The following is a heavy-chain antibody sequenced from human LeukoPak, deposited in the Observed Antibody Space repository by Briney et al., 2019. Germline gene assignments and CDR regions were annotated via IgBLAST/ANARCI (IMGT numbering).Heavy chain of an antibody. D-gene: IGHD3-3*01. CDR2: INPSSGST. J-gene: IGHJ4*02. CDR1: GYTFTSYY. V-gene: IGHV1-46*01. Sequence: ASVKVSCKTFGYTFTSYYIHWVRQAPGQGLEWMGIINPSSGSTTYAQMFQGRVAVTRDTSTSTVYMELSSLRSDDTAVYYCATSSYYDFWSGYDYWGQGTLVTVSS. CDR3: ATSSYYDFWSGYDY.